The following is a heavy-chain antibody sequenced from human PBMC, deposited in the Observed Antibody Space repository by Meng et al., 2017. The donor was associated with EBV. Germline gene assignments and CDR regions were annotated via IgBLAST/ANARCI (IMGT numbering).Heavy chain of an antibody. CDR1: GGILRSFA. D-gene: IGHD4-17*01. J-gene: IGHJ4*02. CDR3: ASAEHYGDYVFEY. Sequence: RAQPGAEVPQPGSSGTVSCTAAGGILRSFAISWVRQAPGQGPEWMGGIIPLFHTTNYPQKFQGRLHIIADESSATTYMELSSLRSEDTAIYYCASAEHYGDYVFEYWGQGTLVTVSS. V-gene: IGHV1-69*01. CDR2: IIPLFHTT.